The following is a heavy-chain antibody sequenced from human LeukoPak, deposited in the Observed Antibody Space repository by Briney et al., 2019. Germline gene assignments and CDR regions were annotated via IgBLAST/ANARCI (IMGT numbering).Heavy chain of an antibody. CDR3: ARAAKRGGLVEFDY. J-gene: IGHJ4*02. D-gene: IGHD6-19*01. CDR1: GGTFSSYA. Sequence: ASVTVSFTASGGTFSSYAISWVRQAPGQGLEWMGGIIPIFGTANYAQKFQGRVTITADESTSTAYMELSSLRSEDTAVYYCARAAKRGGLVEFDYWGQGTLVTVSS. V-gene: IGHV1-69*13. CDR2: IIPIFGTA.